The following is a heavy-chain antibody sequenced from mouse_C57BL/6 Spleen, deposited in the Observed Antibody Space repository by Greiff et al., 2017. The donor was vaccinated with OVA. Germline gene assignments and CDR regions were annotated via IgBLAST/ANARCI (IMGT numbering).Heavy chain of an antibody. Sequence: QVQLQQPGAELVRPGSSVKLSCKASGYTFTSYWMHWVKQRPIQGLEWIGNIDPSDSETHYNQKFKDKATLTVDKSSTTAYMQLSSLTSEDSAVYYCARPLTGYWYFDVWGTGTTVTVSS. J-gene: IGHJ1*03. D-gene: IGHD4-1*01. CDR1: GYTFTSYW. CDR3: ARPLTGYWYFDV. V-gene: IGHV1-52*01. CDR2: IDPSDSET.